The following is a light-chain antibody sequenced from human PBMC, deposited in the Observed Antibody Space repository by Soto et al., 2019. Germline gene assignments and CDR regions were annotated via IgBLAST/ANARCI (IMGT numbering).Light chain of an antibody. CDR3: QQYNNWPRT. J-gene: IGKJ1*01. CDR1: QSVSSN. Sequence: EVVMTQSPATLSVSPGGRATLSCRASQSVSSNLAWYQQKPGQAPRLLISSTSTRATGIPARFSGSGSGTEFTLTISSLQSEDFAVYYCQQYNNWPRTFGQGTKVEIK. V-gene: IGKV3-15*01. CDR2: STS.